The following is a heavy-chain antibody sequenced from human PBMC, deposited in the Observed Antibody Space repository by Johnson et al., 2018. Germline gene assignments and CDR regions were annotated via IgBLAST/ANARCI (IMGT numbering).Heavy chain of an antibody. CDR3: ATETDGFDS. J-gene: IGHJ3*02. Sequence: QVQLVESGGGVVQPGRTLRLSCAASGFIFSHYAMHWVRQAPGKGLAWVAVILYDGGNKYYADSVKGRFTISRDNSKNTLYLQMNRRKAEDTAVYSCATETDGFDSWGQGTLVTVS. CDR1: GFIFSHYA. CDR2: ILYDGGNK. V-gene: IGHV3-30*03.